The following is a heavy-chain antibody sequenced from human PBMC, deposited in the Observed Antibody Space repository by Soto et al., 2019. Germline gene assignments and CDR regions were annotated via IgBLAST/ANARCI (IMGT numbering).Heavy chain of an antibody. V-gene: IGHV4-4*02. CDR3: ATSFDYGDSRGDYGMDV. Sequence: PSETLSLTCAVSGGSISSSNWWSWVRQPPGKGLEWIGEVYHSGSTNYNPSLKSRVTISVDKSKNQFSLKLSSVTAADTAVYYCATSFDYGDSRGDYGMDVWGQGTTVTVSS. CDR2: VYHSGST. J-gene: IGHJ6*02. D-gene: IGHD4-17*01. CDR1: GGSISSSNW.